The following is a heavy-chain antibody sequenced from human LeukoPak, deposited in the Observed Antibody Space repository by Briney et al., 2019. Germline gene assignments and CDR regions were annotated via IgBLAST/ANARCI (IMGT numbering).Heavy chain of an antibody. J-gene: IGHJ4*01. CDR3: ARYFYDSSGYPYYFDY. V-gene: IGHV3-23*01. CDR2: LSSSGNNT. CDR1: GFTFGGYA. D-gene: IGHD3-22*01. Sequence: GESLRLSCAASGFTFGGYAMSWVRQAPGKGLEWVSSLSSSGNNTYYADSVKGRFTISRDNSKNTLYLQMNSLRAEDTAVYFCARYFYDSSGYPYYFDYWGQGTLVTVSS.